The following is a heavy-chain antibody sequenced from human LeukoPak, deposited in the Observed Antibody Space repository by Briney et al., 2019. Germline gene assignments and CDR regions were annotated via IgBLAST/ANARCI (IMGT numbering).Heavy chain of an antibody. V-gene: IGHV1-46*01. J-gene: IGHJ4*02. Sequence: ASVKVSCKASGYTFTSYYMHWVRQAPGQGLEWMGIINPSGGSTSYAQKFQGRVTMTRDMSTSTDYMELSRLRSDDTAVYYCARGYGYYYDSSGYYYFDHSHHYFDYWGQGTLVTVSS. D-gene: IGHD3-22*01. CDR3: ARGYGYYYDSSGYYYFDHSHHYFDY. CDR1: GYTFTSYY. CDR2: INPSGGST.